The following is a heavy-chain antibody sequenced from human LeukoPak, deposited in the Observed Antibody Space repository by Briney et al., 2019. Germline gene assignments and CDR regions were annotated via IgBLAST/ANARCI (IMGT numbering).Heavy chain of an antibody. CDR1: GYTFTSYC. CDR2: ISDYNGNR. V-gene: IGHV1-18*01. J-gene: IGHJ5*02. CDR3: ARGLRRTMVRGVIIDWFDP. D-gene: IGHD3-10*01. Sequence: ASVKVSRKASGYTFTSYCISLVRQAPGQGLEWMGWISDYNGNRNYAQKLQGRVTMTTDTSTSTAYMELRSLRSDAAAVYYWARGLRRTMVRGVIIDWFDPWGQGTLVTVSS.